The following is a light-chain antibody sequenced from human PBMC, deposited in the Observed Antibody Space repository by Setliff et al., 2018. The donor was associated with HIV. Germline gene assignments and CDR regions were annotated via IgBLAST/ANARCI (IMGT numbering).Light chain of an antibody. Sequence: QSVLTQPPSVSAAPGQKVTISCSGSNSNIGSNFVSWYQQIPGTAPKLLIYDSKKRPSGIPDRFSGSKSGTSAALGITGLQTGDEAAYYCASWDSTLSAVLFGGGTKVTVL. CDR1: NSNIGSNF. CDR2: DSK. V-gene: IGLV1-51*01. CDR3: ASWDSTLSAVL. J-gene: IGLJ2*01.